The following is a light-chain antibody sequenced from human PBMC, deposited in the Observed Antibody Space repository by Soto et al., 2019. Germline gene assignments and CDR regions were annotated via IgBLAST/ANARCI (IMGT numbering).Light chain of an antibody. Sequence: QAVVTQPPSASGTPGQRVTISCSGSSSNIGSNYIYWYQLLPGPAPKLLIFDNNQRPSGVPDRFSASKSGTSASLAIGGLRSEDEADYYCSAWDDSLSGWVFGGGTKLTVL. CDR1: SSNIGSNY. V-gene: IGLV1-47*02. J-gene: IGLJ3*02. CDR3: SAWDDSLSGWV. CDR2: DNN.